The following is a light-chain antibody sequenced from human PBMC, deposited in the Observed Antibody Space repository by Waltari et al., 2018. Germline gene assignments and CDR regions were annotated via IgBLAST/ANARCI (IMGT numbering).Light chain of an antibody. CDR1: NSGRKS. V-gene: IGLV3-21*03. CDR2: DDS. J-gene: IGLJ1*01. CDR3: QVWDSSSDHLYV. Sequence: SYVLTQPPSVSVAPGKTARITCGGNNSGRKSVHWYQQKPGQAPVLVVYDDSDRPSGIPERFSGSNSGNTATLTISRVEAGDEADYYCQVWDSSSDHLYVFGTGTKVTVL.